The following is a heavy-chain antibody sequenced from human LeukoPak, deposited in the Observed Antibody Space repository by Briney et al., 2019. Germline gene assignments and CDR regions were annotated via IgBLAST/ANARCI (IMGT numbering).Heavy chain of an antibody. D-gene: IGHD2-2*01. V-gene: IGHV3-66*01. CDR3: ARDSIVVVPAARVGLYYYGMDV. Sequence: GGSLRLSCAASGFTVSSNYMSWVRQAPAKGLEGVSVIYSGGSTYYADSVKGRFTISRDNSKNTLYLQMNSLRAEDTAVYYCARDSIVVVPAARVGLYYYGMDVWGQGTTVTVSS. CDR1: GFTVSSNY. J-gene: IGHJ6*02. CDR2: IYSGGST.